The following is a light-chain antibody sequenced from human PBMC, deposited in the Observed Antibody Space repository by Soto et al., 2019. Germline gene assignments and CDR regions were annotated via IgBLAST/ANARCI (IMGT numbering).Light chain of an antibody. CDR3: QQYGSSSFT. CDR2: GAS. CDR1: QSVSSSY. J-gene: IGKJ3*01. V-gene: IGKV3-20*01. Sequence: EIVLTQSPGTLSLSPGERATLSCRASQSVSSSYITWYQQKPGQAPRLLIYGASSRATGIPDRFSGSGSGKDFTLTISRLEPEDFAVYYCQQYGSSSFTFGPGTKVDIK.